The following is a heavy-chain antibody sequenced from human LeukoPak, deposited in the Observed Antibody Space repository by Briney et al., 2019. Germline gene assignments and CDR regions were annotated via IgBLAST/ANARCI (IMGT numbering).Heavy chain of an antibody. Sequence: PGGSLRLSCAVSGFTFSSYSMNWVRQAPGKGLEWVSSISSSGDNTYYTDSVKGRFSISRDNSKSTLYVQMNSLRAEDTAVYYCAKDRSAYSNYGYAFDIWGQGTTVTVSS. CDR1: GFTFSSYS. J-gene: IGHJ3*02. D-gene: IGHD4-11*01. V-gene: IGHV3-23*01. CDR2: ISSSGDNT. CDR3: AKDRSAYSNYGYAFDI.